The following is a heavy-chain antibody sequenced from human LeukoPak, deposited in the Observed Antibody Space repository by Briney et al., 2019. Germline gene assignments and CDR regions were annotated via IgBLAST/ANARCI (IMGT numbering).Heavy chain of an antibody. CDR2: IFYSGST. D-gene: IGHD3-9*01. CDR1: GGSISSSSYY. V-gene: IGHV4-39*07. J-gene: IGHJ4*02. Sequence: SETLSLTCTVSGGSISSSSYYWGWIRQPPGKGLEWIGSIFYSGSTYYNPSLKSRVTVSLDTSKNQFSLKLSSVTAADTAVYYCAKGRKDFDTNLGPFDSWGQGILVTVSS. CDR3: AKGRKDFDTNLGPFDS.